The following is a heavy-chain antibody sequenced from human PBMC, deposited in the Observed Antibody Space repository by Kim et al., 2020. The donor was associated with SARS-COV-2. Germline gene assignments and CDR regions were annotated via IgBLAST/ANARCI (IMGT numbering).Heavy chain of an antibody. J-gene: IGHJ4*02. V-gene: IGHV4-59*08. CDR3: ARLGTFDWVAASYFDN. Sequence: SETLSLTCTVSGGTISDYYWSWIRQAPGKGLEWIGHTYYSGSTRYNPSLKSRVTISVDTSKSQFSLKLSSVTAADTAVYYCARLGTFDWVAASYFDNWGQGILVTVSS. CDR1: GGTISDYY. CDR2: TYYSGST. D-gene: IGHD3-9*01.